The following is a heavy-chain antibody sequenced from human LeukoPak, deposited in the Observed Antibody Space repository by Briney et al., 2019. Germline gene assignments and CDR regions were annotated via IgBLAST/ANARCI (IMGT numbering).Heavy chain of an antibody. V-gene: IGHV3-23*01. CDR3: VTGRQKFDY. J-gene: IGHJ4*02. D-gene: IGHD1-1*01. Sequence: GGSLRLSCAASGFTFSSYSMSWVRQAPGKGLEWASGISDSGDRTYYADSVKGRFTISRDDSKNTLFLQMNSLRAEDTAVYYCVTGRQKFDYWGQGTLVTVSS. CDR1: GFTFSSYS. CDR2: ISDSGDRT.